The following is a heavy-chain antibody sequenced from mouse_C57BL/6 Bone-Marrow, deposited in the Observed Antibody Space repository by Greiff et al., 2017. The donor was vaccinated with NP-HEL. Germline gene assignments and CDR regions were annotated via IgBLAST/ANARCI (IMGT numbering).Heavy chain of an antibody. V-gene: IGHV5-9-1*02. CDR1: GFTFSSYA. D-gene: IGHD2-1*01. CDR3: TRDTYYGNYYAMDY. J-gene: IGHJ4*01. CDR2: ISSGGDYI. Sequence: EVKLMESGEGLVKPGGSLKLSCAASGFTFSSYAMSWVRQTPEKRLEWVAYISSGGDYIYYADTVKGRFTISRDNARNTLYLQMSSLKSEDTAMYYCTRDTYYGNYYAMDYWGQGTSVTVSS.